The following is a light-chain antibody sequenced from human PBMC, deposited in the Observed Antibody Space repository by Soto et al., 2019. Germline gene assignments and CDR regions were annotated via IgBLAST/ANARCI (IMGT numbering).Light chain of an antibody. CDR3: QHYNSYPLT. CDR2: DAS. J-gene: IGKJ4*01. V-gene: IGKV1-5*01. Sequence: DIQMTQYPSTLSASVGDRVTITCRASQGINSWLAGYQQKPVKPPKLLISDASTLESVVPSRFSGSGSGTEFTLTISSLQPDDFATYYCQHYNSYPLTFGGGTTVEIK. CDR1: QGINSW.